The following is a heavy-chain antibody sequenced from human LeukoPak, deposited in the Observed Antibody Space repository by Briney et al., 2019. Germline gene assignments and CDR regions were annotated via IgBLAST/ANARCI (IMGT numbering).Heavy chain of an antibody. CDR3: AKDLRPDGISDFDY. Sequence: GGSLRLSCAASGFTFSGYAMNWVRQAPGKGLEWVSLIFASGSTTKYADSVKGRFTISRDNSKNTLYLQMNSLRAEDTAVYYCAKDLRPDGISDFDYWGQGTLVTVSS. CDR1: GFTFSGYA. D-gene: IGHD1-14*01. V-gene: IGHV3-23*05. CDR2: IFASGSTT. J-gene: IGHJ4*02.